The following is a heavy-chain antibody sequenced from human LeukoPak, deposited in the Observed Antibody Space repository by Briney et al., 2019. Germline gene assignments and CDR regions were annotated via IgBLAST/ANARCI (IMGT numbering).Heavy chain of an antibody. CDR1: GFTFSTYG. V-gene: IGHV3-33*01. Sequence: SGRSLRLSCAASGFTFSTYGMHWVRQSPGKGLEWVAVIWYDGSKTHYRDSVKGRFTISRDNSKNTLYLEMNSLRAEDTAVYYCARDTAQRAFGIWGQGTMVTVSS. J-gene: IGHJ3*02. D-gene: IGHD6-25*01. CDR2: IWYDGSKT. CDR3: ARDTAQRAFGI.